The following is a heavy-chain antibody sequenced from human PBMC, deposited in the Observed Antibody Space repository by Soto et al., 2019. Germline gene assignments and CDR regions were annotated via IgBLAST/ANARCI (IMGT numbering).Heavy chain of an antibody. CDR3: ARESHSSGWYGAFDY. Sequence: SETLSLTCTVSGDSISTDYWSWIRQSPGKGLEWIGFIYYGGSTNYNPSLKSRVTISVDTSKNQFSLKLSSVTAADTAVYYCARESHSSGWYGAFDYWGQGTLVTVSS. V-gene: IGHV4-59*01. J-gene: IGHJ4*02. D-gene: IGHD6-19*01. CDR1: GDSISTDY. CDR2: IYYGGST.